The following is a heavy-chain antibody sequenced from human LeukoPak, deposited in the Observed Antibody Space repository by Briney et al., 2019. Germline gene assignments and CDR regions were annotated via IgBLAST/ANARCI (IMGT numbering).Heavy chain of an antibody. D-gene: IGHD2/OR15-2a*01. CDR1: GGYIRSYY. CDR2: IYYSGST. Sequence: SETLSLTCTVSGGYIRSYYWSWIRQPPGKGLEWIGYIYYSGSTNYNPSLKSRVTISVDTSTNQFSLKLNSVTAADTAVYYCAKDSAKKYDDYWGQGTLVTVSS. CDR3: AKDSAKKYDDY. J-gene: IGHJ4*02. V-gene: IGHV4-59*01.